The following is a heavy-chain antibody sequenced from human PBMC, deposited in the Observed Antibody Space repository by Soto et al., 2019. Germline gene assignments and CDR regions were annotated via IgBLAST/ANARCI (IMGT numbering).Heavy chain of an antibody. D-gene: IGHD3-3*01. Sequence: QVQLVESGGGVVQPGRSLRLSCAASGFTFSSYGMHWVRQAPGKGLEWVAVISYDGSNKYYADSVKGRFTISRDNSKNTLYLQMNSLRAEDTAVYYCAKAYTIFGVVPPNFDPWGQGTLVIVSS. CDR1: GFTFSSYG. J-gene: IGHJ5*02. V-gene: IGHV3-30*18. CDR3: AKAYTIFGVVPPNFDP. CDR2: ISYDGSNK.